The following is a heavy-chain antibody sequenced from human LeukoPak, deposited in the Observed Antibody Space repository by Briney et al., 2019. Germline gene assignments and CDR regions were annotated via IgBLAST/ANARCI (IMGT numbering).Heavy chain of an antibody. CDR3: ARERGIAVAGTGSFDY. Sequence: SETLSLTCTVSGGSISSGGYYWSWIRQPPGKGLEWIGYIYHSGSTYYNPSLKSRVTISVDRSKNQFSLKLSSVTAADTAVYYCARERGIAVAGTGSFDYWGQGTLVTVSS. CDR2: IYHSGST. D-gene: IGHD6-19*01. CDR1: GGSISSGGYY. J-gene: IGHJ4*02. V-gene: IGHV4-30-2*01.